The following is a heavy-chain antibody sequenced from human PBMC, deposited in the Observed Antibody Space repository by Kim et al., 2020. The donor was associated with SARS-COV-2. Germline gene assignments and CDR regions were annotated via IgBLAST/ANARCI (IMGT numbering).Heavy chain of an antibody. Sequence: GGSLRLSCAASGFTFSSHWLTWVHQAPGKGPEWVANINQDGSDKYYVDSVKGRFTISRDNAKNSLYLQMNSLRAEDTAVYYCARDLRTTAWGQGTLVTVSS. V-gene: IGHV3-7*01. CDR1: GFTFSSHW. D-gene: IGHD4-17*01. J-gene: IGHJ5*02. CDR3: ARDLRTTA. CDR2: INQDGSDK.